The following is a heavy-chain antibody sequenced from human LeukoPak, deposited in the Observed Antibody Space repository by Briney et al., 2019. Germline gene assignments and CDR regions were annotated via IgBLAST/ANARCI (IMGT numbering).Heavy chain of an antibody. D-gene: IGHD4-17*01. CDR2: ITTSSSTI. CDR1: GFAFTSYT. Sequence: GVSLRLSCVDSGFAFTSYTMNWVRQAPGKGLEWISFITTSSSTIYYADSVRGRFTTSRDNAKSSLYLQMNSLRAEDTAVYYCARSTLTSGGIDYWGQGTLVTVSS. J-gene: IGHJ4*02. CDR3: ARSTLTSGGIDY. V-gene: IGHV3-48*01.